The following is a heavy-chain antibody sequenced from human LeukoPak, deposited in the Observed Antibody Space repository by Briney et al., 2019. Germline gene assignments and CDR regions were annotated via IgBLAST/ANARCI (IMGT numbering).Heavy chain of an antibody. J-gene: IGHJ4*02. V-gene: IGHV3-74*01. CDR3: AKDPYYYDSSGYCDY. D-gene: IGHD3-22*01. Sequence: GGSLRLSCAASGFPFSNYWMHWVRQAPGKGLVWVSRMNSDGSSTSYADSVKGRFTISRDNSKNTLYLQMNSLRAEDTAVYYCAKDPYYYDSSGYCDYWGQGTLVTVSS. CDR2: MNSDGSST. CDR1: GFPFSNYW.